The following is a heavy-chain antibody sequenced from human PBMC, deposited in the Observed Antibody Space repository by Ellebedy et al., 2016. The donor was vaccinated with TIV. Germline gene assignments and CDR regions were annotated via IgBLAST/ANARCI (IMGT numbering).Heavy chain of an antibody. CDR1: GGAVKSYY. D-gene: IGHD4/OR15-4a*01. CDR2: FLHSEHI. CDR3: ASVEARDYGDNKLDY. V-gene: IGHV4-4*09. J-gene: IGHJ4*02. Sequence: MPGGSLRLSCTLSGGAVKSYYWSWIRQPPGKGLEWIGYFLHSEHINYNPSLRSRVTISQDTSKNQVSLTLASVTAADTAVYYCASVEARDYGDNKLDYWGQGTLVTVSS.